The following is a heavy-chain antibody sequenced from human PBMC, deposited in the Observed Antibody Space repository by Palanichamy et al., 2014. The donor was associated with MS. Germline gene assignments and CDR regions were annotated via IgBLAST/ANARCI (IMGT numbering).Heavy chain of an antibody. CDR1: GFTFSSYS. CDR2: ISSSSSYI. CDR3: AARRYSGYDFDY. V-gene: IGHV3-21*01. D-gene: IGHD5-12*01. Sequence: EVQLVESGGGLVKPGGSLRLSCAASGFTFSSYSVNWVRQAPGKGLEWVSSISSSSSYIYYADSVKGRFTISRDNAKNSLYLQMNSLRAEDTAVYYCAARRYSGYDFDYWGQGTLATVSS. J-gene: IGHJ4*02.